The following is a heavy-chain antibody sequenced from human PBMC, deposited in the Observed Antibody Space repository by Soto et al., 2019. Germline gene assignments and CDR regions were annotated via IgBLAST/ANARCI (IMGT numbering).Heavy chain of an antibody. CDR3: ARDPYYYDSSGYPFYYYYGMDV. CDR1: GYTFTSYG. CDR2: ISAYNGNT. J-gene: IGHJ6*02. V-gene: IGHV1-18*01. Sequence: ASVKVSCKASGYTFTSYGISWVRQAPGQGLEWMGWISAYNGNTNYAQKLQGRVTMTTDTSTSTAYKELRSLRSDDTAVYYCARDPYYYDSSGYPFYYYYGMDVWGQGTTVTVSS. D-gene: IGHD3-22*01.